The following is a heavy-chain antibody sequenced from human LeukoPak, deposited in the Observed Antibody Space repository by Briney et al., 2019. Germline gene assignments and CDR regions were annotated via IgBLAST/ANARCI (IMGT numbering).Heavy chain of an antibody. D-gene: IGHD2-8*02. V-gene: IGHV3-7*03. CDR2: INSDGSEG. CDR1: GFTFSGFW. J-gene: IGHJ4*02. CDR3: AGRLCSGGVCSFAGADPFDY. Sequence: PGGSLRLSCAVSGFTFSGFWMSWSRQAPGKGLEWVASINSDGSEGYYADVVKGRFTISRDNAKNSLYLQINSLRAEDTAVYYWAGRLCSGGVCSFAGADPFDYWAQGPLFTASS.